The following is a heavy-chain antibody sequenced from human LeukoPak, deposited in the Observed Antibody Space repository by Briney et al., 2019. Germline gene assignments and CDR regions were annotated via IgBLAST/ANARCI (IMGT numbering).Heavy chain of an antibody. CDR3: ARERLDSSGYLIVDY. Sequence: GGSLRLSCAASGFSLRDYSMDWVRQAPGKGLEWVSSISSSSRYTFYVDSVKGRFTISRDNAKNSLYLQMNSLRVEDTAVYYCARERLDSSGYLIVDYWGQGTLVTVSS. CDR1: GFSLRDYS. V-gene: IGHV3-21*01. CDR2: ISSSSRYT. D-gene: IGHD3-22*01. J-gene: IGHJ4*02.